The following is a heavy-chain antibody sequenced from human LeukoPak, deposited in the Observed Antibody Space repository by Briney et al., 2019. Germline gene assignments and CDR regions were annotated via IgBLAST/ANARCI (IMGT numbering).Heavy chain of an antibody. CDR1: GFTFSSYW. CDR3: ARGVPYDSWSGPHYSDY. Sequence: PGGSLRLSCAASGFTFSSYWMSWVRQAPGKGLEWVANIKQDGSEKYYVDSVKSRFTISRDNAKNSLYLQMNSLRAEDTAVYYCARGVPYDSWSGPHYSDYWGQGTLVTVSS. V-gene: IGHV3-7*01. J-gene: IGHJ4*02. CDR2: IKQDGSEK. D-gene: IGHD3-3*01.